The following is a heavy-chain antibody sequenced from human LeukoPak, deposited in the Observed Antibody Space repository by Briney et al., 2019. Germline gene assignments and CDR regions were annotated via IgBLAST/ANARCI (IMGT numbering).Heavy chain of an antibody. D-gene: IGHD3-3*01. Sequence: KPSETLSLTCTVSGGSISSSSYYWGWIRQPPGKGLEWIGSIYYSGSTYYNPSLKSRVTISVDTSKNQFSLRLSFVTAADTAVYYCARQVFWSGYDAFDIWGQGTMVTVSS. CDR2: IYYSGST. V-gene: IGHV4-39*01. J-gene: IGHJ3*02. CDR3: ARQVFWSGYDAFDI. CDR1: GGSISSSSYY.